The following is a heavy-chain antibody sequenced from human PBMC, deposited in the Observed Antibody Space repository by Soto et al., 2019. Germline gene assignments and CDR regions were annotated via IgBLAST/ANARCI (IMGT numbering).Heavy chain of an antibody. Sequence: ASVKVSCEVSGYSLTELSMHWVRQAPGKGLEWMGGFDPEDGETIYAQKFQGRVTMTEDTSTDTAYMELSSLRSEDTAVYYCATDSSGGLGNYYYYYGMDVWGQGTTVTVSS. V-gene: IGHV1-24*01. D-gene: IGHD3-22*01. CDR2: FDPEDGET. J-gene: IGHJ6*02. CDR3: ATDSSGGLGNYYYYYGMDV. CDR1: GYSLTELS.